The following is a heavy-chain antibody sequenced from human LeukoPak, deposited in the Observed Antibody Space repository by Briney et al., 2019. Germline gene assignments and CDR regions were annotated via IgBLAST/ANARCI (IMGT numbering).Heavy chain of an antibody. Sequence: ASVKVSCKASGYSFSDYYMHWVRQAPGQGLEWMGWINPDSGGTHYAQKFQGRVTLTRDTSLSTAYMELSRRRSDDTAVYYCAKDISTHMEPPDWFDSWGQGTLVTVSS. CDR3: AKDISTHMEPPDWFDS. CDR2: INPDSGGT. D-gene: IGHD1-1*01. J-gene: IGHJ5*01. CDR1: GYSFSDYY. V-gene: IGHV1-2*02.